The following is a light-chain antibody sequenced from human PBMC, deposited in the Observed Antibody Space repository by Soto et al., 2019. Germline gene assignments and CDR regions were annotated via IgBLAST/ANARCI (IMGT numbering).Light chain of an antibody. J-gene: IGKJ1*01. CDR2: KVS. Sequence: DVVMTQSPLSLPVTLGQPASISCRSSESLVYSDGNTYLNWFQQRPGQSPRRLIYKVSNRDSGVPDRFSGSGSSTDFTLKISRVEADDVGVYYCMQGTHWPPGTLGHGTKVEIK. V-gene: IGKV2-30*01. CDR3: MQGTHWPPGT. CDR1: ESLVYSDGNTY.